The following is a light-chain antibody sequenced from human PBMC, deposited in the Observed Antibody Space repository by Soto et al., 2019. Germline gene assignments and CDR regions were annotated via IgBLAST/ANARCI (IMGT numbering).Light chain of an antibody. Sequence: QSVLTQPASVSGSPGQSITISCTGTNSDVGGYNYVSWYQQLPGEAPKLIIYEVTNRPSGVSSRFSGSKSGNMASLTISGLQAEDEADYYCTSYTSSRPYVFGTGTKLTVL. CDR1: NSDVGGYNY. CDR2: EVT. V-gene: IGLV2-14*01. CDR3: TSYTSSRPYV. J-gene: IGLJ1*01.